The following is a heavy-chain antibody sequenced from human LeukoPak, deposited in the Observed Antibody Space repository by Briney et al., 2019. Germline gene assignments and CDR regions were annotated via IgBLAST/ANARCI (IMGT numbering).Heavy chain of an antibody. Sequence: TGGSLRLSCAASGFTFSTYGMNWVRQAPGKGLEWVSGISPSGDITYYADSVMGRFSISRDNPKSTVSLQMSSLRAEDTALYYCVRDLHWGGFDVWGQGTMDTVSS. CDR3: VRDLHWGGFDV. V-gene: IGHV3-23*01. D-gene: IGHD7-27*01. CDR2: ISPSGDIT. CDR1: GFTFSTYG. J-gene: IGHJ3*01.